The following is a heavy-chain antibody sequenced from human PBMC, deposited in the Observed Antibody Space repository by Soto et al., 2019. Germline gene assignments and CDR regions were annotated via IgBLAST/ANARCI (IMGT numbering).Heavy chain of an antibody. CDR3: AREYYGSVTYYWFDP. J-gene: IGHJ5*02. CDR2: INSDGSST. CDR1: GFSLSNYA. V-gene: IGHV3-74*01. Sequence: AGGSLRLSCAASGFSLSNYAMTWVRQAPGKGLVWVSRINSDGSSTTYADSVKGRFTISRDNAKNTLYLQMNSLRAEDTAVYYCAREYYGSVTYYWFDPWGQGTLVTVSS. D-gene: IGHD3-10*01.